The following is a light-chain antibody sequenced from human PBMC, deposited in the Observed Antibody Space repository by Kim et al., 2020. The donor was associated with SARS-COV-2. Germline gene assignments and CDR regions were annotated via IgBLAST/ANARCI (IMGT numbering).Light chain of an antibody. CDR1: SLRNDD. CDR2: GKN. Sequence: ALGQTVRITGQGDSLRNDDASWYQQKPGQAPLLVIYGKNNRPSGIPDRFSGSSSGDTASLTITGAQAEDEADYYCNSRGTSGDRWVFGGGTQLTVL. J-gene: IGLJ3*02. CDR3: NSRGTSGDRWV. V-gene: IGLV3-19*01.